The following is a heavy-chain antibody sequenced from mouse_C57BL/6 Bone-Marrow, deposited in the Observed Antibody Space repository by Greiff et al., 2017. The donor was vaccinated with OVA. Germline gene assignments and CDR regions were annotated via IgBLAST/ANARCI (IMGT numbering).Heavy chain of an antibody. CDR1: GFTFSDYY. Sequence: EVHLVESGGGLVQPGGSLKLSCAASGFTFSDYYMYWVRQTPEKRLEWVAYISNGGGSTYYPDTVKGRFTISRDNAKNTLYLQMSRLKSEDTAMYYCARHGYYGSSYAWFAYWGQGTLVTVSA. V-gene: IGHV5-12*01. CDR2: ISNGGGST. CDR3: ARHGYYGSSYAWFAY. J-gene: IGHJ3*01. D-gene: IGHD1-1*01.